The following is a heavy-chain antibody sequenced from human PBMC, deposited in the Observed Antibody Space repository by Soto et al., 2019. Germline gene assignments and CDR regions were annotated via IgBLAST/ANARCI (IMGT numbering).Heavy chain of an antibody. CDR1: GFTFSSFG. CDR3: ARVLRSGSYRYYFDS. CDR2: ISSSGSTV. Sequence: GGALRLSCAASGFTFSSFGLNWVRQAPGKGLEWLSYISSSGSTVYYADSVEGRFTISRDSAKNSLYLQMNSLRDEDTAVYYCARVLRSGSYRYYFDSWGQGTLVTVS. V-gene: IGHV3-48*02. D-gene: IGHD3-10*02. J-gene: IGHJ4*02.